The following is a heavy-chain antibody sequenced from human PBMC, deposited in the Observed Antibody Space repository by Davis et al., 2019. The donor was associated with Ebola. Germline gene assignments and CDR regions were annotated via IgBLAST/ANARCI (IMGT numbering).Heavy chain of an antibody. CDR3: ARVQGYRSWFDP. Sequence: MPSETLSLTCTVSGGSISSYYWSWIRQPPGKGLEWIGYIYYSGSTNYNPSLKSRVTISVDTSKNQFSLKLSSVTAADTAVYYCARVQGYRSWFDPWGQGTLVTVSS. J-gene: IGHJ5*02. D-gene: IGHD5-12*01. V-gene: IGHV4-59*01. CDR2: IYYSGST. CDR1: GGSISSYY.